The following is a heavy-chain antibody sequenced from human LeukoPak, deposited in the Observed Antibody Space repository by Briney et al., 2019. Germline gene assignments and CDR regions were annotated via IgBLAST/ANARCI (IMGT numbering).Heavy chain of an antibody. Sequence: ESLSLSCAASAFTISGHCMSWVRQAPGKGLEWVANINQGGSDKYYVDSVKGRFTISRDNANNLLYLQMNSLRGEDTAVYYCTRDRSRAEDDWGQGTLVTVSS. CDR2: INQGGSDK. V-gene: IGHV3-7*01. CDR1: AFTISGHC. J-gene: IGHJ4*02. D-gene: IGHD1-14*01. CDR3: TRDRSRAEDD.